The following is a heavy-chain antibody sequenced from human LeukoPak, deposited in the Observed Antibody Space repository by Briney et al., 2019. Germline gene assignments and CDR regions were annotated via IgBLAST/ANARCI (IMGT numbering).Heavy chain of an antibody. D-gene: IGHD3-22*01. V-gene: IGHV4-34*01. CDR3: ARGHLIDNAFDI. CDR2: INHSGST. CDR1: VGSFSGYY. J-gene: IGHJ3*02. Sequence: SETLSLTCAVYVGSFSGYYWSWIRQPPGKGLGWIGEINHSGSTNYNPSLKSRVTISVDTSKNQFSLKLSSVTAADTAVYYCARGHLIDNAFDIWGQGTMVTVSS.